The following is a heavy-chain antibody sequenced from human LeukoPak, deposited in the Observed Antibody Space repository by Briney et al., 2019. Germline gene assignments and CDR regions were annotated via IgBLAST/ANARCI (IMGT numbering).Heavy chain of an antibody. J-gene: IGHJ3*02. V-gene: IGHV1-69*13. CDR3: ARVFDEVRTFDI. CDR1: GYNLNTYG. CDR2: IIPIFGTA. Sequence: SVKVSCKASGYNLNTYGITWVRQAPGQGLEWMGGIIPIFGTANYAQKFQGRVTITADESTSTAYMELSSLRSEDTAVYYCARVFDEVRTFDIWGQGTMVTVSS. D-gene: IGHD2-21*01.